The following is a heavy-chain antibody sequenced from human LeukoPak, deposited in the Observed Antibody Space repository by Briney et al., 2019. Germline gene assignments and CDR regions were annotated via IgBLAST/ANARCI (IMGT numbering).Heavy chain of an antibody. V-gene: IGHV3-20*04. Sequence: GGSLRLSCAASGFTFDGYGMSWVRQAPGKGLEWVTGINWNGGKVGYADSVKGRFTISRDNAKNSMFLQMNSLRAEDTAFYYCARSPEGPSYYFDYWGQGILVTVSS. J-gene: IGHJ4*02. CDR3: ARSPEGPSYYFDY. CDR1: GFTFDGYG. CDR2: INWNGGKV.